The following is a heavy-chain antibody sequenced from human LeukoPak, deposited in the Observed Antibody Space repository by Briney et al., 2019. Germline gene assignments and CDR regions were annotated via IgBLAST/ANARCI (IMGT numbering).Heavy chain of an antibody. Sequence: RASVKVSCKASGYTFTGYYMHWVRQAPGQGLEWMGWINPNSGGTNYAQKFQGRVTITADKSTSTAYMELSSLRSEDTAVYYCARHRRWLQSYFGWFDPWGQGTLVTVSS. J-gene: IGHJ5*02. V-gene: IGHV1-2*02. CDR3: ARHRRWLQSYFGWFDP. CDR2: INPNSGGT. CDR1: GYTFTGYY. D-gene: IGHD5-24*01.